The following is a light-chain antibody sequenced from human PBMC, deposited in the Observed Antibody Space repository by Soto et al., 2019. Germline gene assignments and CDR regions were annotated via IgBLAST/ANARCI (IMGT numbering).Light chain of an antibody. Sequence: QSALTQPASVSGSPGQSITISCTGTSSDIGGLFNYVSWYQQHPGKAPKLLIYDVNVRPSGVSDRFSGSKSGNTASLTIAGRQAEDEAAYFCSSYSSDATHVVFGGGTKLPVL. CDR1: SSDIGGLFNY. V-gene: IGLV2-14*03. CDR3: SSYSSDATHVV. CDR2: DVN. J-gene: IGLJ2*01.